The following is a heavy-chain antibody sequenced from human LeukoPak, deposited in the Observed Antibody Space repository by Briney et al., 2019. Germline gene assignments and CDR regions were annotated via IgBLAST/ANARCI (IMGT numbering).Heavy chain of an antibody. V-gene: IGHV4-34*01. J-gene: IGHJ3*02. CDR3: ARGRWNGIVDAFDI. CDR2: INHSGST. CDR1: GGSFSGYY. Sequence: SETLSLTCAVCGGSFSGYYWSWIRQPPGKGLEWIGEINHSGSTNYNPSLKSRVTISVDTSKNQFSLKLSSVTAADTAVYYCARGRWNGIVDAFDIWGQGTMVTVSS. D-gene: IGHD3-3*01.